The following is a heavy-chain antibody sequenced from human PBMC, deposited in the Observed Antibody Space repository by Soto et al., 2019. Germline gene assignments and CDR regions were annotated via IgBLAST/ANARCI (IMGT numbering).Heavy chain of an antibody. Sequence: KPSETLSLTCSVSGDSISNLDYFWAWIRQPPGQALEYIGYIYKSATTYYNPSFESRVAISVDMSKSQFSLNVTSVTAADTAVYFCARGRYCLTGRCFPNWFDSWGQGALVTVSS. J-gene: IGHJ5*01. CDR2: IYKSATT. D-gene: IGHD7-27*01. CDR3: ARGRYCLTGRCFPNWFDS. CDR1: GDSISNLDYF. V-gene: IGHV4-30-4*01.